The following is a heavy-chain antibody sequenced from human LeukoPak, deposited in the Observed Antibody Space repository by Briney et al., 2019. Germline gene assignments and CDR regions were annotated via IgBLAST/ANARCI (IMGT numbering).Heavy chain of an antibody. J-gene: IGHJ6*02. Sequence: GGSLRLSCAASGFTFSSYAMSWVRQAPGKGLEWVSAISGSGGSTYYADSVKGRFTISRGNSKNTLYLQMNSLRAEDTAVYYCAKSTYYGDYGYYYGMDVWGQGTTVTVSS. D-gene: IGHD4-17*01. CDR2: ISGSGGST. V-gene: IGHV3-23*01. CDR1: GFTFSSYA. CDR3: AKSTYYGDYGYYYGMDV.